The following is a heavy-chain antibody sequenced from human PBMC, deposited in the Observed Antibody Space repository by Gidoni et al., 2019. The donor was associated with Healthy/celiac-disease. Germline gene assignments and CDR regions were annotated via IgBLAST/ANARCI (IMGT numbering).Heavy chain of an antibody. CDR3: AKDIGYFDWLPNHYYYYGMDV. CDR2: ISWNSGSI. J-gene: IGHJ6*02. D-gene: IGHD3-9*01. V-gene: IGHV3-9*01. Sequence: GLEWVSGISWNSGSIGYADSVKGRFTISRDNAKNSLYLQMNSLRAEDTALYYCAKDIGYFDWLPNHYYYYGMDVWGQGTTVTVSS.